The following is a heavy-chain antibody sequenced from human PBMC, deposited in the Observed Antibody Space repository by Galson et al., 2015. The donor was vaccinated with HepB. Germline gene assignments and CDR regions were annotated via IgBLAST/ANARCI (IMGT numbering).Heavy chain of an antibody. CDR3: ARGEGRTYYYDTSGYKGFDF. J-gene: IGHJ4*02. CDR1: GFTFSDYT. Sequence: SLRLSCAASGFTFSDYTMHWVRQAPGKGLEWVSSLSNNNNFIFYADSVQGRFTVSRDNAKNSLFLQMNSLRAEDTAVYYCARGEGRTYYYDTSGYKGFDFWGQGTPVTVSS. V-gene: IGHV3-21*01. D-gene: IGHD3-22*01. CDR2: LSNNNNFI.